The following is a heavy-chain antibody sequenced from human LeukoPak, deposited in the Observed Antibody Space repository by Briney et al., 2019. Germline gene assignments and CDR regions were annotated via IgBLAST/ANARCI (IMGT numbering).Heavy chain of an antibody. CDR3: ARDGSGSYVYWFDP. D-gene: IGHD1-26*01. CDR1: GGSISSYY. V-gene: IGHV4-59*12. Sequence: SETLSLTCTVSGGSISSYYWSWIRQPPGKGLEWIGYIYYSGSTNYNPSLKSRVTISVDTSKNQFSLKLSSVTAADTAVYYCARDGSGSYVYWFDPWGQGTLVTVSS. CDR2: IYYSGST. J-gene: IGHJ5*02.